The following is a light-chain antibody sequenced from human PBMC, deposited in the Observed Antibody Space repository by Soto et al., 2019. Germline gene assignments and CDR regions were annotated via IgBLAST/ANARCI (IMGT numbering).Light chain of an antibody. Sequence: EVVMTQSPATLSVSPGERVILSCRSSQSVGDNLAWLQQKPGPGPRLLIYGASTRATGIPARFSGSGSETEFTLTISRRRSEDSAVYLCQQYNDWPITFGQGIRLEI. J-gene: IGKJ5*01. V-gene: IGKV3-15*01. CDR2: GAS. CDR1: QSVGDN. CDR3: QQYNDWPIT.